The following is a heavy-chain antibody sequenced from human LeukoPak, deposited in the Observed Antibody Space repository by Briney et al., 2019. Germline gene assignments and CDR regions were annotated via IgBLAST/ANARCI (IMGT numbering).Heavy chain of an antibody. CDR1: GFSFSTYW. CDR2: INSDGSST. D-gene: IGHD5-24*01. V-gene: IGHV3-74*01. CDR3: ARRERAGNLD. Sequence: PGGSLRLSCAVSGFSFSTYWMHWVRQAPGKGLVWVSRINSDGSSTSYADSVKGRFTISRDNAKNTLYLQMNSLRAEDTAVYYCARRERAGNLDWGQGTLVTVSS. J-gene: IGHJ4*02.